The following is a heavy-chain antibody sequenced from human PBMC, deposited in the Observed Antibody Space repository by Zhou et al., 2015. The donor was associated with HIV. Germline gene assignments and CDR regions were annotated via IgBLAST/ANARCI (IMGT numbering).Heavy chain of an antibody. V-gene: IGHV1-69*01. CDR3: ARDRSHIVVVPAAMRGSLYGMDV. J-gene: IGHJ6*02. Sequence: QVQLVQSGAEVKKPGSSVKVSCKASGGTFSSYAISWVRQAPGQGLEWMGGIIPIFGTANYAQKFQGRVTITADESTSTAYMELSSLRSEDTAVYYCARDRSHIVVVPAAMRGSLYGMDVWGQGTTVTVSS. CDR2: IIPIFGTA. D-gene: IGHD2-2*01. CDR1: GGTFSSYA.